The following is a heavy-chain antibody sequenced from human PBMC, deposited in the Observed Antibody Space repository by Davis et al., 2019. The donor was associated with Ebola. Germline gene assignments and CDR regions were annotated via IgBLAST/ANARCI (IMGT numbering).Heavy chain of an antibody. CDR2: IRSKANSYAT. Sequence: GGSLRLSCAASGFTFSGSAMHWVRQASGKGLEWVGRIRSKANSYATAYAASVKGRFTISRDDSKNTAYLQMNSLKTEDTAVYYCARVLLWFGELGAAEYFQHWGQGTLVTVSS. CDR3: ARVLLWFGELGAAEYFQH. CDR1: GFTFSGSA. J-gene: IGHJ1*01. V-gene: IGHV3-73*01. D-gene: IGHD3-10*01.